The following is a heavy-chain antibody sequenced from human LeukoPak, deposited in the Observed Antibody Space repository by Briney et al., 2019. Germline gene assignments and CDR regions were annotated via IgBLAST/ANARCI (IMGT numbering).Heavy chain of an antibody. CDR1: GFAFSFYA. CDR3: AKPVSGGLAVTADWFHP. D-gene: IGHD6-19*01. CDR2: INANSGTT. J-gene: IGHJ5*01. V-gene: IGHV3-23*01. Sequence: GGSLRLSCAASGFAFSFYAMSWLRQPPGKGLEWVSTINANSGTTSYAASVRGRFTISRDNSKNTLYLQVNTLRADDTATYYCAKPVSGGLAVTADWFHPWGQGTLVVVSS.